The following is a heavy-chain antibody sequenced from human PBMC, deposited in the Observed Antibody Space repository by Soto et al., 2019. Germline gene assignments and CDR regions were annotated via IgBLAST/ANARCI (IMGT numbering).Heavy chain of an antibody. CDR1: GFTINTYG. Sequence: EVQLLESGGDLVQPGESLRLSCVASGFTINTYGMTWVRQAPGKGLEWVSSISVGGGSTFYTGSVKGRFIISRDDSKNTLYLQIKSLKDEDTAVYYCARRLSLSGGAWDYWGQGTLVTVSS. CDR2: ISVGGGST. J-gene: IGHJ4*02. V-gene: IGHV3-23*01. D-gene: IGHD2-21*01. CDR3: ARRLSLSGGAWDY.